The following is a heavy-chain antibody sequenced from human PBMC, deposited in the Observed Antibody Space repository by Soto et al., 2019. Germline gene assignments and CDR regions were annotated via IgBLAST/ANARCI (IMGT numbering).Heavy chain of an antibody. V-gene: IGHV3-7*01. CDR2: IQQDGSEK. Sequence: GGSLRLSCAASRFTFSTYWMSWVRQAPGKGLEWVANIQQDGSEKYYADSVKGRFTISRDNSKNTLYLQMNSLRAEDTAVYYCARGVFWSGYYPSSNFDYWGQGTLVTVSS. CDR3: ARGVFWSGYYPSSNFDY. J-gene: IGHJ4*02. CDR1: RFTFSTYW. D-gene: IGHD3-3*01.